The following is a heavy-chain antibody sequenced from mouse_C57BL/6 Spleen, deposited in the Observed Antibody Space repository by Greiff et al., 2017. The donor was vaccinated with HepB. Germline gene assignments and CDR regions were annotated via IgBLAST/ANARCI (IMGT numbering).Heavy chain of an antibody. CDR2: INPNYGTT. V-gene: IGHV1-39*01. CDR3: AREGGWDDYDRYWYFDV. Sequence: EVQLQQSGPELVKPGASVKISCKASGYSFTDYNMNWVKQSNGKSLEWIGVINPNYGTTSYNQKFKGKATLTVDQSSSTAYMQLNSLTSEDSAVYYCAREGGWDDYDRYWYFDVWGTGTTVTVSS. CDR1: GYSFTDYN. D-gene: IGHD2-4*01. J-gene: IGHJ1*03.